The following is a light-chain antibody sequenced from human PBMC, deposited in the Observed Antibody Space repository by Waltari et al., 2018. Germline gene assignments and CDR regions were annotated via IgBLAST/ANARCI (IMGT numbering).Light chain of an antibody. J-gene: IGLJ3*02. Sequence: QSALTQPASVSGSPGQSITISCTATSSDFGANKYVPWYQQHPGKAPKFVMYDVTERPSGVSNSFSGSKSGSTASLTISGLQTEDEADYYCSSRTNSITWVFGGGTKVTVL. V-gene: IGLV2-14*03. CDR1: SSDFGANKY. CDR2: DVT. CDR3: SSRTNSITWV.